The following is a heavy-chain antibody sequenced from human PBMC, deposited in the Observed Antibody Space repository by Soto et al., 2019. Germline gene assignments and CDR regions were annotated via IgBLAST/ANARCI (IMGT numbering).Heavy chain of an antibody. CDR2: ISGDGIST. J-gene: IGHJ6*02. CDR1: GFTFSSFA. V-gene: IGHV3-23*01. D-gene: IGHD4-17*01. CDR3: ARVVWRTVTTDAGDHYYYYGMDV. Sequence: EVQLLESGGGLEQPGGSLRLSCAVSGFTFSSFAMTWVRQAPGKGLEWVSGISGDGISTYYTDSVKGRFTISRDNSKNTLYLQMNSLRVEDTAVYFCARVVWRTVTTDAGDHYYYYGMDVRGQGTTVTVS.